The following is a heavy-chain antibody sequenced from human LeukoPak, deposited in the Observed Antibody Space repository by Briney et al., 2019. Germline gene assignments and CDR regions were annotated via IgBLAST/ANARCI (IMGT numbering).Heavy chain of an antibody. CDR2: IYTSGST. CDR3: AREGQSYDFWSGYYGWDWFDP. V-gene: IGHV4-61*02. CDR1: GGSISSGSYY. Sequence: SQTLSLTCTVSGGSISSGSYYWSWIRQPAGKGLEWIGRIYTSGSTNYNPSLKSRVTISVDTSKNQFSLKPSSVTAADTAVYYCAREGQSYDFWSGYYGWDWFDPWGQGTLVTVSS. D-gene: IGHD3-3*01. J-gene: IGHJ5*02.